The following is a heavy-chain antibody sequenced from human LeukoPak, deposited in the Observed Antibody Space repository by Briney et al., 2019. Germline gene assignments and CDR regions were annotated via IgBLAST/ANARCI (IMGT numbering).Heavy chain of an antibody. CDR1: GGSISSYY. CDR2: IYYSGST. CDR3: ARRRGGSGSYYFDY. D-gene: IGHD3-10*01. J-gene: IGHJ4*02. V-gene: IGHV4-59*08. Sequence: SETLSLTCTVSGGSISSYYWSWIRQPPGKGLEWIGYIYYSGSTNYNPSLKSRVTISVDTSKNQFSLKLSSVTAADTAVYYCARRRGGSGSYYFDYWGQGTLVTVSS.